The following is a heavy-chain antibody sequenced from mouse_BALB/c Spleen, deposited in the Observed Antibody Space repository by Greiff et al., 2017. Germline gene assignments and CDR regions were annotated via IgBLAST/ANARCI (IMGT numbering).Heavy chain of an antibody. CDR3: ARGDTTMDY. CDR2: ISDGGSYT. V-gene: IGHV5-4*02. CDR1: GFTFSDYY. D-gene: IGHD1-1*01. J-gene: IGHJ4*01. Sequence: EVHLVESGGGLVKPGGSLKLSCAASGFTFSDYYMYWVRQTPEKRLEWVATISDGGSYTYYPDSVKGRFTISRDNAKNNLYLQMSSLKSEDTAMYYCARGDTTMDYWGQGTSVTVSS.